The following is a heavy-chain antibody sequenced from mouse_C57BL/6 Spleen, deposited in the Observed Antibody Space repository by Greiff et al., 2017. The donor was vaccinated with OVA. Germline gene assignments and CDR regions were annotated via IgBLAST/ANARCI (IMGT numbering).Heavy chain of an antibody. V-gene: IGHV7-3*01. CDR2: IRNKANGYTT. CDR3: ARYEGNTGFAY. D-gene: IGHD2-1*01. Sequence: EVKVVESGGGLVQPGGSLSLSCAASGFTFTDYYMSWVRQPPGKALEWLGFIRNKANGYTTEYSASVKGRFTISRDNSQSILYLQMNALRAEDSATYYCARYEGNTGFAYWGQGTLVTVSA. J-gene: IGHJ3*01. CDR1: GFTFTDYY.